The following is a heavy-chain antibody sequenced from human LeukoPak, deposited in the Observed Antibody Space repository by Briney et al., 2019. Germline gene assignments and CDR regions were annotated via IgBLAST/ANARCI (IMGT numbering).Heavy chain of an antibody. V-gene: IGHV4-34*01. Sequence: SETLSLTCAVYGGSFSGYYWSWIRQPPGKGLEWIGEINHNGSTNYNPSLKSRVTISVDTSKNQFSLKLSSVTAADTAVYYCARVTGERNRRIAAAGTGRWFDPWGQGTLVTAPS. J-gene: IGHJ5*02. CDR3: ARVTGERNRRIAAAGTGRWFDP. CDR2: INHNGST. D-gene: IGHD6-13*01. CDR1: GGSFSGYY.